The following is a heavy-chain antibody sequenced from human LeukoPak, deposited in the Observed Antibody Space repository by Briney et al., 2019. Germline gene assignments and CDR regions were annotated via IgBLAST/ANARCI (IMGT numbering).Heavy chain of an antibody. Sequence: WGSLRLSCAASGFTFSSYDMHWVRQATGKGLEWVSAIGTAGDTYYPGSVKGRFTISRENAKNSLYLQMNSLRAGDTAVYYCARGRTTVTTLRYYYYYGMDVWGQGTTVTVSS. CDR1: GFTFSSYD. D-gene: IGHD4-11*01. J-gene: IGHJ6*02. CDR2: IGTAGDT. CDR3: ARGRTTVTTLRYYYYYGMDV. V-gene: IGHV3-13*01.